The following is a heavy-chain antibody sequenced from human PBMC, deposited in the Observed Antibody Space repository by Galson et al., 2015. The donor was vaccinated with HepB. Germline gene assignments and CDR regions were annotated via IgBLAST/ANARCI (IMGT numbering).Heavy chain of an antibody. Sequence: SVKVSCKASGGTFSSYAISWVRQAPGQGLEWMGGIIPIFGTANYAQKFQGRVTITADESTSTAYMELSSLRSEDTAVYYCARGDWRFHVSREDYYYYMDVWGKGTTVTVSS. CDR1: GGTFSSYA. CDR2: IIPIFGTA. D-gene: IGHD3-3*01. CDR3: ARGDWRFHVSREDYYYYMDV. J-gene: IGHJ6*03. V-gene: IGHV1-69*13.